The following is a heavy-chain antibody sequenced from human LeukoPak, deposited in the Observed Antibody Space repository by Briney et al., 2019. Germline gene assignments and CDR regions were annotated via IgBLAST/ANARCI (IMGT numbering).Heavy chain of an antibody. V-gene: IGHV1-69*04. Sequence: GASVKVSCKASGGTFNIYAISWVRQAPGQGLEWMGRIVPILGIANYAQKFQGRVTITADKSTSTAYMELSSLRSEDTAVYYCARDRSGYSGSYLDYWGQGTLVTVSS. J-gene: IGHJ4*02. CDR3: ARDRSGYSGSYLDY. CDR1: GGTFNIYA. D-gene: IGHD1-26*01. CDR2: IVPILGIA.